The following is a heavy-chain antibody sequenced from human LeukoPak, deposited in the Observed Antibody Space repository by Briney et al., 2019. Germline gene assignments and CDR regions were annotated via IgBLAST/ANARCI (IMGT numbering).Heavy chain of an antibody. CDR1: GYTFTSYF. V-gene: IGHV1-46*01. CDR2: INPSGGST. CDR3: AGDPVGSSSWGYFDY. Sequence: ASVKVSCKASGYTFTSYFMHWVRQAPGQGLEWMGIINPSGGSTSYAQKFQGRLTMTRDTSTSTVYMELSSLRSEDTAVYYCAGDPVGSSSWGYFDYWGQGTLVTVSS. J-gene: IGHJ4*02. D-gene: IGHD6-13*01.